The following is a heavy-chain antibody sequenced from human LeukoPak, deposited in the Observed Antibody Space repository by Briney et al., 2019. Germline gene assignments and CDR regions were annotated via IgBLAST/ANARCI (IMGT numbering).Heavy chain of an antibody. D-gene: IGHD3-10*01. CDR2: ISGSGGST. CDR1: GFAFNNYA. Sequence: GGSLSLSCAASGFAFNNYAMSWVRQAPGKGLEWVSGISGSGGSTYYADSVKGRFTISRDNSKNTLYLQMNSLRAEDTAVYYCAKEGSPRVRGVMDYWGQGTLVTVSS. J-gene: IGHJ4*02. V-gene: IGHV3-23*01. CDR3: AKEGSPRVRGVMDY.